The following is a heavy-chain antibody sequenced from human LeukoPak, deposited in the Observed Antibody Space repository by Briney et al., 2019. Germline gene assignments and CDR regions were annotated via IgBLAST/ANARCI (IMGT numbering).Heavy chain of an antibody. CDR3: AKDRAYFDY. D-gene: IGHD3-10*01. J-gene: IGHJ4*02. CDR2: ISGSGGST. V-gene: IGHV3-23*01. CDR1: GFTFSSYA. Sequence: GGSLRLSCAASGFTFSSYAMSWVRQAPGKGLEWVSGISGSGGSTYYANSVKGRFTISRDNSKNTLYLQMNSPRAEDTAVYYCAKDRAYFDYWGQGTLVTVSS.